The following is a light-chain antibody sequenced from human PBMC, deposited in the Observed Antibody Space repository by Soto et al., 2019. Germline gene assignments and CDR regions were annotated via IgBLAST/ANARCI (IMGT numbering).Light chain of an antibody. CDR3: QQYGSSHT. CDR1: QGIDNY. Sequence: IHMTHSPSSLSASVLYRVTITFRASQGIDNYLAWYQQRPGKVPKLLIYAASTLQSGVPSRFSGSGSGTYFTLTISSLQPEDVAVYYCQQYGSSHTFGQGTRLEIK. CDR2: AAS. V-gene: IGKV1-27*01. J-gene: IGKJ5*01.